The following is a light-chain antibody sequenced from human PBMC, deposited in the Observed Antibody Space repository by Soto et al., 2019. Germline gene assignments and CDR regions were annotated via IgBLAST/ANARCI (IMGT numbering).Light chain of an antibody. J-gene: IGLJ1*01. CDR1: SSDVGGYNY. CDR3: YSSTTSSTYV. Sequence: QSALTQPASVSGSPGQSITISCTGTSSDVGGYNYVSWYQQHPAKVPKLMIYHVSNRPSGVSDRFSGSKSGNTASLTISGLQAEDEGDYYCYSSTTSSTYVFGTGTKLTVL. CDR2: HVS. V-gene: IGLV2-14*01.